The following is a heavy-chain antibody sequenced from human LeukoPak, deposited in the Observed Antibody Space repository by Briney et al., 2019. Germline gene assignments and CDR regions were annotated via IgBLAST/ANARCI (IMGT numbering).Heavy chain of an antibody. CDR1: GYSISSDYY. Sequence: SETLSLTCTVSGYSISSDYYWCWLQPPPEKGLEMSWSNSNSGSTYYNPPLKRRVTISVDTSKNQFSLQLSSVTAADTAVYYCSREDMTTVRDHDYNWFDSLGQGTLVTVSS. D-gene: IGHD4-11*01. CDR2: NSNSGST. J-gene: IGHJ5*01. V-gene: IGHV4-38-2*02. CDR3: SREDMTTVRDHDYNWFDS.